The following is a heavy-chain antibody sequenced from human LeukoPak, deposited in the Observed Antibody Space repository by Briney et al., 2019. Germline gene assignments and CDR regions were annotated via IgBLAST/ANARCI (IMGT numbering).Heavy chain of an antibody. Sequence: GGSLRLSCAASGFTFDDYGMSWVRQAPGNGLEWVSGINWNGGSTGYADSVKGRFTIPRDNAKNSLYLQMNSLRAEDTALYYCATESTYYYYYYMDVWGKGTTVTISS. V-gene: IGHV3-20*04. CDR3: ATESTYYYYYYMDV. CDR1: GFTFDDYG. CDR2: INWNGGST. J-gene: IGHJ6*03. D-gene: IGHD5/OR15-5a*01.